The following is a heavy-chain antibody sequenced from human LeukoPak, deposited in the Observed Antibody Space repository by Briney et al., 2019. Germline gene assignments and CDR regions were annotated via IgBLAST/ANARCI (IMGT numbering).Heavy chain of an antibody. Sequence: SETLSLTCTVSGGSISSYYWSWIRQPPGKGLEWIGYIYYSGSTNYNPSLKSRVTISVDTSKNQFSLKLSSVTAADTAVYYCARGGYSDHFDYWGQGTLVIVSS. CDR2: IYYSGST. D-gene: IGHD5-12*01. J-gene: IGHJ4*02. CDR3: ARGGYSDHFDY. V-gene: IGHV4-59*01. CDR1: GGSISSYY.